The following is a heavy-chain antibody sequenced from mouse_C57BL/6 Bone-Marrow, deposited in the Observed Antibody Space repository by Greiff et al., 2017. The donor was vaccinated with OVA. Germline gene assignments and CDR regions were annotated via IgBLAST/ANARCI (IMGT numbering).Heavy chain of an antibody. D-gene: IGHD1-1*01. CDR1: GGACPPSV. CDR3: GREGDGSSSYYFDV. Sequence: VQLQQPGAELVRPGTSVKVVGRAGGGACPPSVMHWVKQRPGQGLEWIGVIDPSDSYTNYNQKFKGKATFTVDTSSSTVYMQISSLTSEDSAFYCSGREGDGSSSYYFDVWGKGTTLTVSS. CDR2: IDPSDSYT. V-gene: IGHV1-59*01. J-gene: IGHJ2*01.